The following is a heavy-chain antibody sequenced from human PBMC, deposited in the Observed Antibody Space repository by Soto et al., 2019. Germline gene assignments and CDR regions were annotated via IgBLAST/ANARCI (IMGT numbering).Heavy chain of an antibody. D-gene: IGHD2-21*01. CDR2: VYYTGRT. J-gene: IGHJ4*02. V-gene: IGHV4-59*01. CDR1: GGSISGSY. Sequence: PSETLSLTCSVSGGSISGSYWSRIRQSPGKGLEWLGYVYYTGRTNYSPSLRSRVSISVDTSKNEFSLRLSSVTAADTAVYFSAGDLALPVADIDDWGQGTQVT. CDR3: AGDLALPVADIDD.